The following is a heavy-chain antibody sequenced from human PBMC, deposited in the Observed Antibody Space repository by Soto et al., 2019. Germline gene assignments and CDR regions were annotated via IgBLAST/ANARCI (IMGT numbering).Heavy chain of an antibody. CDR2: IIPIFGTA. V-gene: IGHV1-69*13. D-gene: IGHD2-15*01. Sequence: SVKVSCKASGGTFSSYAISWVRQAPGQGLEWMGGIIPIFGTANYAQKFQGRVTITADESTSTAYMELSSLRSGDTAVYYCARGHVVVVAASYYGMDVWGQGTTVTVSS. CDR3: ARGHVVVVAASYYGMDV. CDR1: GGTFSSYA. J-gene: IGHJ6*02.